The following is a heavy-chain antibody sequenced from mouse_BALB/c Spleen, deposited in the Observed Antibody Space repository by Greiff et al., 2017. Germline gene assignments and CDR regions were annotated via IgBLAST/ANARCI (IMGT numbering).Heavy chain of an antibody. D-gene: IGHD2-1*01. CDR1: GFTFSSFG. V-gene: IGHV5-17*02. J-gene: IGHJ4*01. Sequence: DVKLVESGGGLVQPGGSRKLSCAASGFTFSSFGMHWVRQAPEKGLEWVAYISSGSSTIYYADTVKGRFTISRDNPKNTLFLQMTSLRSEDTAMYYCARVGYYGNYFYAMDYWGQGTSVTVSS. CDR2: ISSGSSTI. CDR3: ARVGYYGNYFYAMDY.